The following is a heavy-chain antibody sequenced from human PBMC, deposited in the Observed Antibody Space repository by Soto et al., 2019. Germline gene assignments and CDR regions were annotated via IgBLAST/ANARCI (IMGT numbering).Heavy chain of an antibody. Sequence: QVQLVESGGGVVQPGRSLRLSCAASGFSFSSYGMHWVRQAPGKGLEWVAIIWYDGSNKYYAYFVKGRFTISRANSKNTMFLQMNNLRVEDKDVYYCASDGGYCSGSREDYWGQGTLVTVSS. D-gene: IGHD3-10*01. CDR3: ASDGGYCSGSREDY. CDR2: IWYDGSNK. J-gene: IGHJ4*02. CDR1: GFSFSSYG. V-gene: IGHV3-33*01.